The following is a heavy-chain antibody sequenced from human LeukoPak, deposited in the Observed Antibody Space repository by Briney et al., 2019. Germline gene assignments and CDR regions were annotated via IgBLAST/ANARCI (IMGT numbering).Heavy chain of an antibody. V-gene: IGHV1-69*13. CDR3: ARGLWFGDRWFDY. CDR1: GGTFSSYA. D-gene: IGHD3-10*01. J-gene: IGHJ4*02. CDR2: IIPIFGTA. Sequence: SVKVSCKASGGTFSSYAISWVRQAPGQGLEWMGGIIPIFGTANYAQKFQGRVTITADESTSTAYMELSSLRSEDTAVYYCARGLWFGDRWFDYWGQGTLVTVSS.